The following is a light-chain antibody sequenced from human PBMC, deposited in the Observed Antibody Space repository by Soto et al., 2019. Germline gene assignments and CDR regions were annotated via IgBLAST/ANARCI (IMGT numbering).Light chain of an antibody. Sequence: VLTQSPGTLSLSPGERATLSCRATERISSNYLTWYRQKPGQAPRLLIYGASSRATGIPDRFSGSGSGTGFTLTICGLEPEDFAVYYCQQYGSSLFTCGPGTKVDI. J-gene: IGKJ3*01. CDR3: QQYGSSLFT. V-gene: IGKV3-20*01. CDR2: GAS. CDR1: ERISSNY.